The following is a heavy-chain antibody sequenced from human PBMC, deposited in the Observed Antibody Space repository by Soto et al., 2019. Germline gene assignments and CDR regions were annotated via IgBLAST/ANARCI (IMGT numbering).Heavy chain of an antibody. CDR1: GVSISSNGYS. CDR3: ASAPREGSGSHLRP. D-gene: IGHD3-10*01. V-gene: IGHV4-30-2*01. J-gene: IGHJ4*02. CDR2: IYHTGIT. Sequence: QLQLQESGSGLVKPSQTLSLTCTVSGVSISSNGYSWSWIRQPPGRGLESIGYIYHTGITYYNPSLKSRVPISIDRSNAQFSLNTTSVTAADTAVYYCASAPREGSGSHLRPWGQGTLVTVSS.